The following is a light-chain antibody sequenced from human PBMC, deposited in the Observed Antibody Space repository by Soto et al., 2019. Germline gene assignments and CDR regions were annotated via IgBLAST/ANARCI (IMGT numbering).Light chain of an antibody. J-gene: IGKJ2*01. CDR2: GAS. CDR1: QSISSW. Sequence: DIQMTQSPSTLSASVGDRVTITCRARQSISSWLAWYQQKPGKAPKLLIYGASTLQSGVPSRFSGSGSGTDFTLTISSLQPEDFATYYCQQSYSTPYTFGRGTKVDIK. V-gene: IGKV1-39*01. CDR3: QQSYSTPYT.